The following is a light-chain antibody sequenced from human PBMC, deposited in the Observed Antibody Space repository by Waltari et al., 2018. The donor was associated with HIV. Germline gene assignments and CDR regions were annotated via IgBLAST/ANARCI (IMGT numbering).Light chain of an antibody. CDR2: GAS. CDR3: QQYNKWPPT. J-gene: IGKJ1*01. V-gene: IGKV3-15*01. CDR1: TSFSSN. Sequence: EIVMTQSPATLSVSPGERASLSCRASTSFSSNLAWYQQKPGQAPRLLIYGASTRATGIPARFSGSGSGTEFTLTISSLQSEDFAVYYCQQYNKWPPTFGQGTKVEIK.